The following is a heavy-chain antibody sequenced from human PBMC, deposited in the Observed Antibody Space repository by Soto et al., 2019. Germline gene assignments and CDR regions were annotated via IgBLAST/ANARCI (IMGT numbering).Heavy chain of an antibody. V-gene: IGHV1-2*04. J-gene: IGHJ4*02. CDR3: ARDKGYSPKLIGAVAGIDY. D-gene: IGHD6-19*01. CDR2: INPNSGGT. CDR1: GYTFTGYY. Sequence: QVQLVQSGAEVKKPGASVKVSCKASGYTFTGYYMHWVRQAPGQGLEWMGWINPNSGGTNYAQKFRGWVTMTRDTSISTAYMELSRLRSDDTAVYYCARDKGYSPKLIGAVAGIDYWGQGTLVTVSS.